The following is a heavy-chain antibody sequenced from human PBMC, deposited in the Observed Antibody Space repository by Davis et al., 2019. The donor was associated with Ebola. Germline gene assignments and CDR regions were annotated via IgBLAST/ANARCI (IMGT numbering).Heavy chain of an antibody. CDR1: GFTFSSYE. CDR2: ISSSGSTI. Sequence: GESLKISCAASGFTFSSYEMNWVRQAPGKGLEWVSYISSSGSTIYYADSVKGRFTISRDNAKNSLYLQMNSLRAEDTAVYYCARRSAVQGNYYYYYYGMDVWGQGTTVTVSS. V-gene: IGHV3-48*03. CDR3: ARRSAVQGNYYYYYYGMDV. J-gene: IGHJ6*02. D-gene: IGHD3-10*01.